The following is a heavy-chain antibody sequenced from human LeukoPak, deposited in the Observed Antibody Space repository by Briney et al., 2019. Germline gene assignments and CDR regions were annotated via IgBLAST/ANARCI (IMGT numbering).Heavy chain of an antibody. CDR2: INPNSGGT. J-gene: IGHJ6*02. CDR1: GYTFTGYY. V-gene: IGHV1-2*02. CDR3: ARDKNPKNFYGMDV. Sequence: GASVKVSCKASGYTFTGYYMHWVRQAPGQGLEWMEWINPNSGGTNYAQKFQGRVTMTRDTSISTAYMELSRLRSDDTAVYYCARDKNPKNFYGMDVWGQGTTVTVSS.